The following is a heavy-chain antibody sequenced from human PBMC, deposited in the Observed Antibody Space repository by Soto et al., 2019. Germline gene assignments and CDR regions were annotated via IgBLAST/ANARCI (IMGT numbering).Heavy chain of an antibody. Sequence: GASVKVSCKASGGTFSSYAISWVRQAPGQGLEWMGGIIPIFGTANYAQKFQGRVTITADESTSTAYMELSSLRSEDTAVYYCARDGNKIVVVPAAISPYYYGMDVWGQGTTVTVSS. V-gene: IGHV1-69*13. CDR3: ARDGNKIVVVPAAISPYYYGMDV. CDR1: GGTFSSYA. J-gene: IGHJ6*02. D-gene: IGHD2-2*01. CDR2: IIPIFGTA.